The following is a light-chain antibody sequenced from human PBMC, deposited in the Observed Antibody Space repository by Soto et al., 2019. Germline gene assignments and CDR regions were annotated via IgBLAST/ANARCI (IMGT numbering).Light chain of an antibody. J-gene: IGLJ1*01. CDR3: AAWDDSLNGGYV. CDR2: GDT. V-gene: IGLV1-44*01. CDR1: SSNIGRNT. Sequence: QSVLTQPPSASGTPGQRVTISCSGTSSNIGRNTVSWFQQFPGTAPKLLISGDTQRPSGVPDRFSGSKSGTSASLAISGLQSEDEADYYCAAWDDSLNGGYVFGTGTKV.